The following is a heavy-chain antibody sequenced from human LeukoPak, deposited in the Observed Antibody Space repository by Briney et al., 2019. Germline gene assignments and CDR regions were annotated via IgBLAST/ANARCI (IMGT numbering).Heavy chain of an antibody. CDR3: ARGRRYCSGGSCYYSFEY. Sequence: ASVKVSCKASGYTFTSYDINWVRQATGQGLEWVGWMNPDSGNTGYAQKFQGRVTMTRNTSISTAYMELSSLRSEDTAVYYCARGRRYCSGGSCYYSFEYWGQGNLVTVSS. V-gene: IGHV1-8*01. J-gene: IGHJ4*02. CDR1: GYTFTSYD. D-gene: IGHD2-15*01. CDR2: MNPDSGNT.